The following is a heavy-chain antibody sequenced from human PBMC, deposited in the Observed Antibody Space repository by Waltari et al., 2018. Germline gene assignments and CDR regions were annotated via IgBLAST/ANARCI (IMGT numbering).Heavy chain of an antibody. CDR1: GFTFSPSW. J-gene: IGHJ4*02. CDR2: IKTDGSEK. D-gene: IGHD3-3*01. Sequence: VESGGGLVQPGGSLRLPCPASGFTFSPSWMSRVPQAPGKGLEWVANIKTDGSEKYYVDSVKGRFTISRDNAQNSLSLQMSTLRAEDTGRYYCARDWSGSGRGINYWGQGTLVTVSS. V-gene: IGHV3-7*01. CDR3: ARDWSGSGRGINY.